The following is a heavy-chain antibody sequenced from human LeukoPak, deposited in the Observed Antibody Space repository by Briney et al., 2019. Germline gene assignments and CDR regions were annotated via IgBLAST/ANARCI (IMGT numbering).Heavy chain of an antibody. Sequence: GGSLRLSCAASGFTFSAYWMHWVRQVPGKGLVWVSRINNDGTATFFADSVKGRFTISRDNAKNSLYLQMNSLRAEDTAVYYCARRGDYDWYFDLWGRGTLVTVSS. J-gene: IGHJ2*01. CDR2: INNDGTAT. V-gene: IGHV3-74*01. CDR1: GFTFSAYW. CDR3: ARRGDYDWYFDL. D-gene: IGHD4-17*01.